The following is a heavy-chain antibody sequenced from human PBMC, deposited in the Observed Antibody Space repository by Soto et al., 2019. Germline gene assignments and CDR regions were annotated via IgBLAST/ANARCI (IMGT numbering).Heavy chain of an antibody. CDR3: ARDLVSDFWSGFGAFDI. J-gene: IGHJ3*02. CDR1: GYSFTSYV. V-gene: IGHV1-3*01. Sequence: ASLKVACKTSGYSFTSYVMHWVRMDHGQRLECMGWINAGNGNTKYSQKFQGRVTITRDTSASTAYMELSSLRSEDTAVYYCARDLVSDFWSGFGAFDIWGQGTMVTVSS. D-gene: IGHD3-3*01. CDR2: INAGNGNT.